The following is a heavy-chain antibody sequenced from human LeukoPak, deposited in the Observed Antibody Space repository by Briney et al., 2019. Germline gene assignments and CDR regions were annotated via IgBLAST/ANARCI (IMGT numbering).Heavy chain of an antibody. CDR3: ARAYSSGWYSPGY. Sequence: GGSLRLSCAASGFTFSDHYMDWVRQAPGKGLEWVGRSRNKANSYTTDYAASVKGRFTISRDDSKNSLYLQMNSLKIEGTAVYYCARAYSSGWYSPGYWGQGTLVTVSS. CDR2: SRNKANSYTT. J-gene: IGHJ4*02. D-gene: IGHD6-19*01. CDR1: GFTFSDHY. V-gene: IGHV3-72*01.